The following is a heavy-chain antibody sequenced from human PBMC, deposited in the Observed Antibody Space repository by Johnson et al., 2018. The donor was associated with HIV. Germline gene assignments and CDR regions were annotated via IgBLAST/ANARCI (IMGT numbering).Heavy chain of an antibody. Sequence: VQLVESGGGLVQPGRSLRLSCAASGFTFDDYAMHWVRQAPGKGLEWVSGISWNSGSIGYADSVKGRFTISRDNAKNSLYLQMNSLRAEDTALYYCAREYNWNYYAFDIWGQGTMVTVSS. D-gene: IGHD1-7*01. CDR1: GFTFDDYA. CDR2: ISWNSGSI. V-gene: IGHV3-9*01. J-gene: IGHJ3*02. CDR3: AREYNWNYYAFDI.